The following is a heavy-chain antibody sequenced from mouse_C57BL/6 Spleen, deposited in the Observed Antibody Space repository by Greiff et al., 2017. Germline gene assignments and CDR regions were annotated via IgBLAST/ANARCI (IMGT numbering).Heavy chain of an antibody. D-gene: IGHD1-1*01. CDR3: ARRTTKDYFDY. CDR1: GYTFTSYW. CDR2: IHPNSGST. Sequence: QVQLQQPGAELVKPGASVKLSCKASGYTFTSYWMHWVKQRPGQGLEWIGMIHPNSGSTNYNEKFKSQATLTVDKSSSTAYMQLSSLTSEDSAVYCCARRTTKDYFDYWGQGTTLTVSS. J-gene: IGHJ2*01. V-gene: IGHV1-64*01.